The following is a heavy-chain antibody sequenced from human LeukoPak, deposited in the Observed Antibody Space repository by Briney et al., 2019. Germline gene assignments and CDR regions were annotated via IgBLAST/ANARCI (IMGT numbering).Heavy chain of an antibody. J-gene: IGHJ4*02. CDR3: AKDGTWIQLWLAY. CDR1: GFTFNSYA. Sequence: GGSLSLSCAASGFTFNSYAMSWVRQAPGKGREWVSAISGSGGSTYYADSVKGRFTMSRDNSKTPPYLQMNSLRAEDTAVYYCAKDGTWIQLWLAYWGQGPLVTVSS. V-gene: IGHV3-23*01. CDR2: ISGSGGST. D-gene: IGHD5-18*01.